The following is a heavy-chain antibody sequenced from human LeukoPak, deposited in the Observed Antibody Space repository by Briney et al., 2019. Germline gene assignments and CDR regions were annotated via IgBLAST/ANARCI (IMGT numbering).Heavy chain of an antibody. J-gene: IGHJ5*02. CDR1: GGSISTSNYY. CDR3: ARQGSCYRGGCWFDP. Sequence: KPSETLSLTCTVSGGSISTSNYYWGWIRQPPGKGLEWIGNIFYSGSTYYSPSLKSRVTISVDTSKNQFSLKLSSVTAADTAVYYCARQGSCYRGGCWFDPWGQGTLVTVSS. V-gene: IGHV4-39*01. CDR2: IFYSGST. D-gene: IGHD2-15*01.